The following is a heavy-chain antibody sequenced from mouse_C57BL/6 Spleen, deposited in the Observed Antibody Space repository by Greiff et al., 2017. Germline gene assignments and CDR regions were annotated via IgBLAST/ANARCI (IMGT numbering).Heavy chain of an antibody. CDR3: ARDRIGTGFAY. V-gene: IGHV3-6*01. CDR2: ISYDGSN. D-gene: IGHD4-1*01. CDR1: GYSITSGYY. J-gene: IGHJ3*01. Sequence: DVKLVESGPGLVKPSQSLSLTCSVTGYSITSGYYWNWIRQFPGNKLEWMGYISYDGSNNYNPSLKNRISITRDTSKNQFFLKLNSVTTEDTATYYGARDRIGTGFAYWGQGTLVTVSA.